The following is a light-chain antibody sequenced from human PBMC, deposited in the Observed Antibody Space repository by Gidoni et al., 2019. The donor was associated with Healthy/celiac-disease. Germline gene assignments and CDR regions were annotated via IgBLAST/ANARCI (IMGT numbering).Light chain of an antibody. CDR3: QQYYSTPQT. V-gene: IGKV4-1*01. Sequence: DIEMTQSPDSLAVSLGERATINCKSSQSVLYNSNNKNYLAWYQQKPGQPPKLLISWESTRESGVPDRFSGSGSGTDFTLTISSLQAEDVAVYYCQQYYSTPQTFGQGTKLEIK. J-gene: IGKJ2*01. CDR2: WES. CDR1: QSVLYNSNNKNY.